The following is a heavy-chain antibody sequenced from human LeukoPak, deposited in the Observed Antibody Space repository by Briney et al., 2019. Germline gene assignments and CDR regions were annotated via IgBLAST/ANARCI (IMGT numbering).Heavy chain of an antibody. CDR2: INHSGST. D-gene: IGHD6-19*01. CDR3: ARSIAVTINYYYYGMDV. Sequence: SSETLSLTCAVYGGSFSGHYWSWIRQPPGKGLEWIGEINHSGSTNYNPSLKSRVTISVDTSKNQFSLKLSSVTAADTAVYYCARSIAVTINYYYYGMDVWGQGTTVTVSS. V-gene: IGHV4-34*01. J-gene: IGHJ6*02. CDR1: GGSFSGHY.